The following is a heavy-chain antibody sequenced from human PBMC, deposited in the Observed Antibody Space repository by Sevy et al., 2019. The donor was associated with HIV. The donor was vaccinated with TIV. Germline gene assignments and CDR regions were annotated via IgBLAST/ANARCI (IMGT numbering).Heavy chain of an antibody. CDR2: INHSGST. D-gene: IGHD3-22*01. CDR1: GGTFSDYS. J-gene: IGHJ5*02. Sequence: SETLSLTCAVYGGTFSDYSWSWIRQPPGKGLEWIGEINHSGSTNYNPSLKSRVTISVDTSKNQFPLKLNSVTAADTAVYYCGALTTYYYDSGATGWFDPWGQGTLVTVSS. CDR3: GALTTYYYDSGATGWFDP. V-gene: IGHV4-34*08.